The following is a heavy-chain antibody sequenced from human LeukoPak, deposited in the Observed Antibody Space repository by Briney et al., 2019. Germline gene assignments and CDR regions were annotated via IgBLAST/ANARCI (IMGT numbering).Heavy chain of an antibody. D-gene: IGHD3-16*01. CDR2: ISSSSSYI. CDR1: GFTFSSYS. V-gene: IGHV3-21*01. CDR3: ARGGGLKAFDY. J-gene: IGHJ4*02. Sequence: GGSLRLSCAASGFTFSSYSMNWVRQAPGKGLEWVSSISSSSSYIYYADSVKGRFTISRDNAKNSLYLQMNSLRAQDTAVYYCARGGGLKAFDYWGQGTLVTVSS.